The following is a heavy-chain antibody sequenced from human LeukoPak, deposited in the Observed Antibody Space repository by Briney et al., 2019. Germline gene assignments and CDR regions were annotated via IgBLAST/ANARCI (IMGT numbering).Heavy chain of an antibody. D-gene: IGHD3-16*01. CDR2: INTDGNIT. CDR1: GFTFSNYW. CDR3: ARGGGLDV. J-gene: IGHJ6*02. Sequence: GGSLRLSCAASGFTFSNYWMHWVRQAPGKGPVWVSRINTDGNITTYADSVKGRFSISRDNAKNALYLQMNSLRAEDTAVYFCARGGGLDVWGQGATVTVSS. V-gene: IGHV3-74*01.